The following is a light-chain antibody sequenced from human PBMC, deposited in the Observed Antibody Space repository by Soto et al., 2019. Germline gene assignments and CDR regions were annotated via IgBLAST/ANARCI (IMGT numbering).Light chain of an antibody. CDR2: GAS. Sequence: EIVLTQSPATLSLSPGERATLSCGASQSVSSNYLAEYQQKPGLAPRLLIYGASTRATGIPDRFSGSGSGTDFTLTISSLQSEDFAVYYCQQYGNWPPWTFGQGTKVDIK. CDR1: QSVSSNY. CDR3: QQYGNWPPWT. J-gene: IGKJ1*01. V-gene: IGKV3D-20*01.